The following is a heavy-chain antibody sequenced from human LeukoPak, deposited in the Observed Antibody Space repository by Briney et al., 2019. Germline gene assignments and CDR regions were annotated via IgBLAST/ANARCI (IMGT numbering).Heavy chain of an antibody. Sequence: GGSLRLSCAASGFTFDDYAMHWVRQAPGKGLEWVSLISGDGGSTYYADSVKGRFTISRDNSKNSLYLQMNSLRTEDTALYYCAKAIHYLDRWDAFDVWGRGTMVIVSS. CDR3: AKAIHYLDRWDAFDV. D-gene: IGHD2-2*03. CDR1: GFTFDDYA. CDR2: ISGDGGST. V-gene: IGHV3-43*02. J-gene: IGHJ3*01.